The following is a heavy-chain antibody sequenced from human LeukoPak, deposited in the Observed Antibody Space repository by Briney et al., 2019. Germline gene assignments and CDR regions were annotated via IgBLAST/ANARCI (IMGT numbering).Heavy chain of an antibody. CDR1: GGSIRSSSYF. V-gene: IGHV4-39*01. Sequence: SETLSLTCTVSGGSIRSSSYFWGWIRQPPGMGLEWIGSIYYSGSTYYNPSLKSRVTISVDTSKNQFSLKLSSVTAADTAVYYCARTLSGYDSSGYYSALFDYWGQGTLVTVSS. CDR2: IYYSGST. J-gene: IGHJ4*02. CDR3: ARTLSGYDSSGYYSALFDY. D-gene: IGHD3-22*01.